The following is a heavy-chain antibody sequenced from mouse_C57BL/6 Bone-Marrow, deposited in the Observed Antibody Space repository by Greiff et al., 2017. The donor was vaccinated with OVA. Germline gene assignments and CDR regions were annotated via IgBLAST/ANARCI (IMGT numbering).Heavy chain of an antibody. CDR1: GFTFTDYY. J-gene: IGHJ1*03. Sequence: EVKLVESGGGLVQPGGSLSLSCAASGFTFTDYYMSWVRQPPGKALEWLGFIRNKANGYTTEYSASVKGRFTISRDNSQSILYLQMNALRAEDSATYYCARGIYYGNSHWYFDVWGTGTTVTVSS. CDR2: IRNKANGYTT. CDR3: ARGIYYGNSHWYFDV. D-gene: IGHD2-1*01. V-gene: IGHV7-3*01.